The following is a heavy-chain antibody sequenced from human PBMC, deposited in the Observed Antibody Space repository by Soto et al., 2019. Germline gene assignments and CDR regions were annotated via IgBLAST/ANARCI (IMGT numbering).Heavy chain of an antibody. D-gene: IGHD6-19*01. CDR1: GCTFTSNG. J-gene: IGHJ4*02. V-gene: IGHV1-18*01. CDR3: ARDEDSGWNYFDY. CDR2: ISAYNGNI. Sequence: ASVKVSCKASGCTFTSNGISWVRQAPGQGLEWMGWISAYNGNIHYAQNLQGRVTMTTDTSTSTAYMELRSLRSDDTAVYYCARDEDSGWNYFDYWGQGTLVTVSS.